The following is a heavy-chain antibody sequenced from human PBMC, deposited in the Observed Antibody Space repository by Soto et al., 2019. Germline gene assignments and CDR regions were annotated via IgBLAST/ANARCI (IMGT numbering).Heavy chain of an antibody. CDR3: ARGWSYDILTGYSY. CDR2: IIPIFGTA. V-gene: IGHV1-69*13. CDR1: GGTFNSYA. D-gene: IGHD3-9*01. Sequence: SVKVSCKASGGTFNSYAISWVRQAPGQGLEWMGGIIPIFGTANYAQKFQGRVTITADESTSTAYMELSSLRSEDTAVYYCARGWSYDILTGYSYWGQGTLVTVSS. J-gene: IGHJ4*02.